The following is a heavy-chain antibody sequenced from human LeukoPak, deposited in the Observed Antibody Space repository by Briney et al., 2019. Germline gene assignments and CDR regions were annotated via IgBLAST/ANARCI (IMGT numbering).Heavy chain of an antibody. CDR3: AREGPAAGIDY. V-gene: IGHV3-48*03. CDR1: GFTFSSYE. D-gene: IGHD6-13*01. Sequence: GGSLRLSCAASGFTFSSYEMNWVRQAPGKGLEWVSYISSSGSTIYYADSVKGRFTISRDNAKNSLYLQMNSLRAEDTAVYYCAREGPAAGIDYWGQGTLVTVSS. J-gene: IGHJ4*02. CDR2: ISSSGSTI.